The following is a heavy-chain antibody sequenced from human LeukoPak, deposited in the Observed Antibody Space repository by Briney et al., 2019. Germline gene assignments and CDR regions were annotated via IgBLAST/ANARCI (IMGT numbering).Heavy chain of an antibody. Sequence: SETLSLTCTVSGGSISSYYWSWIRQPPGKGLEWIGYIHYSGRTNYNPSLESRVTISVDSSKNQSSLKLHSVTAGDTAVYYCARDYIVPTDSDYYGMDVWGQGTTVTVSS. D-gene: IGHD5-12*01. V-gene: IGHV4-59*08. CDR1: GGSISSYY. J-gene: IGHJ6*02. CDR2: IHYSGRT. CDR3: ARDYIVPTDSDYYGMDV.